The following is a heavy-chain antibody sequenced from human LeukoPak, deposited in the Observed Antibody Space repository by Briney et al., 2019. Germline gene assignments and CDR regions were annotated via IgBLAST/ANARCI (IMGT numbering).Heavy chain of an antibody. V-gene: IGHV4-34*01. D-gene: IGHD3-10*01. Sequence: SETLSLTCAVNGGSFTGYNWSWIGQFPGKGLEWIGEINHSGSTNYNPSLKSRLTISVDTSKNQLSLKLSSVTAADTAVYYCARGGYGPGSHYKYWGQGTLVTVSS. J-gene: IGHJ4*02. CDR1: GGSFTGYN. CDR2: INHSGST. CDR3: ARGGYGPGSHYKY.